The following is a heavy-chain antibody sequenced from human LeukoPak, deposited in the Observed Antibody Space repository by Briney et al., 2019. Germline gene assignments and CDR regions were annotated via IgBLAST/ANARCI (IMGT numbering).Heavy chain of an antibody. D-gene: IGHD3-22*01. CDR3: AKDEVYYYDSSGYYFGY. CDR2: INWNGGST. Sequence: GGSLRLSCAASGFTFDDCGMSWVRQVPGKGLEWVSGINWNGGSTGYADSVKGRFTISRDNSKNTLYLQMNSLRAEDTAVYYCAKDEVYYYDSSGYYFGYWGQGTLVTVSS. CDR1: GFTFDDCG. J-gene: IGHJ4*02. V-gene: IGHV3-20*04.